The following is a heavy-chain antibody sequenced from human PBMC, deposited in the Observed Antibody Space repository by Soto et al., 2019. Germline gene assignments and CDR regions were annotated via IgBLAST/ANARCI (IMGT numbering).Heavy chain of an antibody. Sequence: ASVKVSCKASGYTFTSYAMHWVRQAPGQRLEWMGWINAGNGNTKYSQKFQGRVTITRDTSASTAYMELSSLRSEDTAVYYCARDRIGVVAASNFDYWGQGTLVTVS. D-gene: IGHD2-15*01. V-gene: IGHV1-3*01. CDR2: INAGNGNT. CDR3: ARDRIGVVAASNFDY. CDR1: GYTFTSYA. J-gene: IGHJ4*02.